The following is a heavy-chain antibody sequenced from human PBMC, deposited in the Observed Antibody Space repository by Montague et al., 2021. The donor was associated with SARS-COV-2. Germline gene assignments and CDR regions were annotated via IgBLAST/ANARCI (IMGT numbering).Heavy chain of an antibody. Sequence: SLRLSCAGSGFTFSTYEMGWVRQGPGQGLEWLAYIGHTGTTTYYADSVKGRFTVSRDNAKNSLYLQMNSLRADDTAVYYRARDLWGGATPFEYWGQGTLVTVSS. J-gene: IGHJ4*02. CDR1: GFTFSTYE. CDR2: IGHTGTTT. V-gene: IGHV3-48*03. CDR3: ARDLWGGATPFEY. D-gene: IGHD1-26*01.